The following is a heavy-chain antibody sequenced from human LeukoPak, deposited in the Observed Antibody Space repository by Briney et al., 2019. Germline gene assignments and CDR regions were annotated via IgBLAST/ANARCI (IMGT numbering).Heavy chain of an antibody. V-gene: IGHV3-7*03. CDR2: INHNGNVN. J-gene: IGHJ6*02. CDR1: GFTFSSYW. Sequence: GGSLGLSCAASGFTFSSYWMNWARQAPGKGLEWVASINHNGNVNYYVDSVKGRFTISRDNAKNSLYLQMSNLRAEDTAVYFCARGGGLDVWGQGATVTVSS. D-gene: IGHD3-16*01. CDR3: ARGGGLDV.